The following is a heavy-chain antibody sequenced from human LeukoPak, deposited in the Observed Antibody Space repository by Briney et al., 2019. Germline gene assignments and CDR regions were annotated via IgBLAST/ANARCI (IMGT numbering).Heavy chain of an antibody. Sequence: PSETLSLTCTVSGGSFTTYYWSWIRQPAGKGLEWIGRIYISGSTNYNPSLKSRVTMSVDTSKNQFSLKLSSVTAADTAVYYCARGPYCSGGSCYYYYMDVWGEGTTVTVSS. J-gene: IGHJ6*03. CDR3: ARGPYCSGGSCYYYYMDV. CDR2: IYISGST. V-gene: IGHV4-4*07. D-gene: IGHD2-15*01. CDR1: GGSFTTYY.